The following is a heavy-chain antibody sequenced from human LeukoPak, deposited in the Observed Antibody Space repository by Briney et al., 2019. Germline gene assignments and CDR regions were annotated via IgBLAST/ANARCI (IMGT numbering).Heavy chain of an antibody. J-gene: IGHJ3*02. CDR1: GYTFTGYY. CDR2: INPNSGGT. V-gene: IGHV1-2*02. Sequence: ASVKVSCKASGYTFTGYYMHWVRQALGQGLEWMGWINPNSGGTNYAQKFQGRVTMTRDTSISTAYMELSRLRSDDTAVYYCAGVAGMGYAFDIWGQGTMVTVSS. CDR3: AGVAGMGYAFDI. D-gene: IGHD6-19*01.